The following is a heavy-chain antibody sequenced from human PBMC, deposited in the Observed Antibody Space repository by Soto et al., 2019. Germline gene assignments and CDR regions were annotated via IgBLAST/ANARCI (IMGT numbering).Heavy chain of an antibody. CDR1: GFTFSSYA. CDR2: ISGGGVST. J-gene: IGHJ4*02. Sequence: EVQLLESGGDLVQPGDSLRLSCAASGFTFSSYAMSWVRQAPGKGLEWVSAISGGGVSTYYADSVKGRFTISRDNSKNTLYLQVNSLRVEDTAGYYCAKGSKAVAAPFDDWGQGTLVAVSS. CDR3: AKGSKAVAAPFDD. D-gene: IGHD6-19*01. V-gene: IGHV3-23*01.